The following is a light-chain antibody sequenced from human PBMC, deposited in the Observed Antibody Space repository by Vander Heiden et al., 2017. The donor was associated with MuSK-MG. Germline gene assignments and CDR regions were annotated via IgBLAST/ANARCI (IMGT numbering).Light chain of an antibody. CDR2: AAS. J-gene: IGKJ4*01. Sequence: DIQMTQSPSSLSASVGDRVTITCRASQSISSYLNWYQQKPGKAPKLLIYAASSLQSGVPSRFSGNGYRTDFTLTISSRQTEDFATYPCQQSVSYPPHDFGGGTKVEIK. V-gene: IGKV1-39*01. CDR1: QSISSY. CDR3: QQSVSYPPHD.